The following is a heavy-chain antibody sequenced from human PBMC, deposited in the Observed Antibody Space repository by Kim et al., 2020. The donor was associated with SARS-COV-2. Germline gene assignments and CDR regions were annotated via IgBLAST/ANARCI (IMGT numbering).Heavy chain of an antibody. CDR1: GYTFTSYG. J-gene: IGHJ4*02. CDR2: ISAYNGNT. V-gene: IGHV1-18*04. CDR3: ARTYYYGSGSYCLDY. Sequence: ASVKVSCKASGYTFTSYGISWVRQAPGQGLEWMGWISAYNGNTNYAQKLQGRVTMTTDTSTSTAYMELRSLRSDDTAVYYCARTYYYGSGSYCLDYWGQGTLVTVSS. D-gene: IGHD3-10*01.